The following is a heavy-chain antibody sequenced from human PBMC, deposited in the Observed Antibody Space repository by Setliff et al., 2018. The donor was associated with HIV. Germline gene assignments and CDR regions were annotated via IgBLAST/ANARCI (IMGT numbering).Heavy chain of an antibody. CDR2: FDPEDGET. Sequence: ASVKVSCKVSGYTLTELSMHWVRQAPGKGLEWMGGFDPEDGETIYAQKFQGRVTMTEDTSTDTAYMELSSLRSEDTAVYYCATARFLESYPINAFDIWGQGTMVT. CDR1: GYTLTELS. CDR3: ATARFLESYPINAFDI. V-gene: IGHV1-24*01. D-gene: IGHD3-3*01. J-gene: IGHJ3*02.